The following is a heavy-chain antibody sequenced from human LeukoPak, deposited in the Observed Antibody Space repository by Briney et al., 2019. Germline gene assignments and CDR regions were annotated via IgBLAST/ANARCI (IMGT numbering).Heavy chain of an antibody. J-gene: IGHJ6*02. CDR3: VKPPPGAADYYYYGMDV. CDR1: GFTFSSYA. V-gene: IGHV3-23*01. D-gene: IGHD7-27*01. Sequence: GGSLRLSCAASGFTFSSYAMSWVRQAPGKGLEWVSAISGSGGSTYYADSVKGRFTISRDNSKNTLYLQMNSLRAEDTAVYYCVKPPPGAADYYYYGMDVWGQGTTVTVPS. CDR2: ISGSGGST.